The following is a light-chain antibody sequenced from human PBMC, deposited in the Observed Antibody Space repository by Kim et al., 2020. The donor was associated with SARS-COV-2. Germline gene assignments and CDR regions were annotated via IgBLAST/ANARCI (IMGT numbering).Light chain of an antibody. V-gene: IGLV6-57*01. J-gene: IGLJ3*02. Sequence: KTVSISCTRSSGSIANTYVQWYQQRPGSSPTTVIYEDNQRPSGVPDRFSGSIDRSSNSASLTISGLKTEDEADYYCQSYDSNNQGVFGGGTKLTVL. CDR3: QSYDSNNQGV. CDR2: EDN. CDR1: SGSIANTY.